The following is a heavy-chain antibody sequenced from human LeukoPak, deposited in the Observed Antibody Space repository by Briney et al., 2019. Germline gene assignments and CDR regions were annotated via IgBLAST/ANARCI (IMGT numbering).Heavy chain of an antibody. CDR1: GFTFSNYW. J-gene: IGHJ4*02. CDR2: INLDGSQK. CDR3: AKEGIQLWPSSYFDY. D-gene: IGHD5-18*01. Sequence: GGSLRLSCAASGFTFSNYWMAWVRRAPGKGPEWVANINLDGSQKYYVDSVKGRFTISRDNAENSLYLQMNSLRAEDTAVYYCAKEGIQLWPSSYFDYWGQGTLVTVSS. V-gene: IGHV3-7*03.